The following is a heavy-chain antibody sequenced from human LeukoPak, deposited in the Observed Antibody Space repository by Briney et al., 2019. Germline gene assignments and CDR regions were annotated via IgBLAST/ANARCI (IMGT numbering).Heavy chain of an antibody. CDR3: ARLPAGAYYYYGMDV. V-gene: IGHV4-31*03. J-gene: IGHJ6*02. CDR1: GGSISSGGYY. D-gene: IGHD6-19*01. CDR2: IYYSGST. Sequence: SETLSLTCTVSGGSISSGGYYWSWIRQHPGKGLEWIGYIYYSGSTYYNPSLKSRVTISVDKSKNQFSLKLSSVTAADTAVYYCARLPAGAYYYYGMDVWGQGTTVTVSS.